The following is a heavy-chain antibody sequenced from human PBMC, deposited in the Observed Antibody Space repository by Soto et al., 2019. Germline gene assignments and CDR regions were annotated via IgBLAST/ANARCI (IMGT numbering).Heavy chain of an antibody. D-gene: IGHD3-3*02. CDR2: IRNKANNYAT. J-gene: IGHJ4*02. CDR3: TASADDTFLDH. V-gene: IGHV3-73*01. CDR1: GFTFSGSA. Sequence: GVSLRLSCSASGFTFSGSAMHWVRQASGKGLEWVGRIRNKANNYATAYAASVKGRFTISRDDSKNTAYLQMNSLKTEDTAVYYCTASADDTFLDHWAQGSLVTVSS.